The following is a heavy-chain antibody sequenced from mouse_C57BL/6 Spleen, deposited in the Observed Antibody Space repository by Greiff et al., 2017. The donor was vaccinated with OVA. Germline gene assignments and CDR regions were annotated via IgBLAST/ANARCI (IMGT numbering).Heavy chain of an antibody. CDR1: GYAFSSSW. CDR3: VLLRSFDY. D-gene: IGHD1-1*01. V-gene: IGHV1-82*01. Sequence: QVQLQQSGPELVKPGASVKISCKASGYAFSSSWMNRVKQRPGKGLEWIGRIYPGDGDTNYNGKFKGKATLTADKSSSTAYMQLSSLTSEDSAVYFCVLLRSFDYWGQGTTLTVSS. J-gene: IGHJ2*01. CDR2: IYPGDGDT.